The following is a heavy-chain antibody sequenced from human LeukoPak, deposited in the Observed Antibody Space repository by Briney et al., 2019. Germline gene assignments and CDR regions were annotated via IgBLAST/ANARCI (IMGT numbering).Heavy chain of an antibody. CDR1: GGTFSSYA. J-gene: IGHJ4*02. Sequence: SVKVSCKASGGTFSSYAISWVRQAPGQGLEWMGGIIPIFGTANYAQKFQGRVTITADESTSTAYMELSSLRSEDTAVYYCSSLVGAGYCSSNSCSPFDYWGQGTLVTVSS. V-gene: IGHV1-69*13. CDR2: IIPIFGTA. D-gene: IGHD2-2*01. CDR3: SSLVGAGYCSSNSCSPFDY.